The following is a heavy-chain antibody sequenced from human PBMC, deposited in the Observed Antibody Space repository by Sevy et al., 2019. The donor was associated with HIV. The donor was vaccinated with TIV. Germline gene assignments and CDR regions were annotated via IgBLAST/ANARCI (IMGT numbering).Heavy chain of an antibody. Sequence: GGSLRLSCAASGFIFSNHGMHWVRQAPGKGLEWVARIWYGGSDTYYGESVKGRFTISRDNSQNTVDLQMNSLGVEDTAVYYCARDVDSNYDGIDAWGQGTTVTVSS. CDR1: GFIFSNHG. V-gene: IGHV3-33*01. CDR2: IWYGGSDT. CDR3: ARDVDSNYDGIDA. D-gene: IGHD4-4*01. J-gene: IGHJ6*02.